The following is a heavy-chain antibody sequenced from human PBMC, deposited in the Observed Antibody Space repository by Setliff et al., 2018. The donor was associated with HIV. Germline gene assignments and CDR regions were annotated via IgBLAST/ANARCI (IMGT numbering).Heavy chain of an antibody. D-gene: IGHD4-17*01. CDR3: ARGEALQNTVTTYFQH. CDR2: TTPLLGTT. CDR1: GNTFSSYG. Sequence: GASVKVSCKASGNTFSSYGITWVRQAPGQELEWMGGTTPLLGTTNYAQKFQGRVTITTDGSTNTAYMELSGLRSEDTAIYYCARGEALQNTVTTYFQHWGQGTPVTVSS. V-gene: IGHV1-69*05. J-gene: IGHJ1*01.